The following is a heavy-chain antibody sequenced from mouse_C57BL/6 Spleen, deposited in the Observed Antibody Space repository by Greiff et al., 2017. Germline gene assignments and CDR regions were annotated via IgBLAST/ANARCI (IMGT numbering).Heavy chain of an antibody. CDR3: ARSPDYYGSSFWYFDV. Sequence: QVQLQQPGAELVRPGSSVKLSCTASGYTFTSYWMDWVQQRPGQGLEWIGNIYPSGSETHYNQKLKDRATLTGDKASSTAYMQLSSLTSEDAAVYYCARSPDYYGSSFWYFDVWGTGTTVTVSS. CDR1: GYTFTSYW. V-gene: IGHV1-61*01. D-gene: IGHD1-1*01. CDR2: IYPSGSET. J-gene: IGHJ1*03.